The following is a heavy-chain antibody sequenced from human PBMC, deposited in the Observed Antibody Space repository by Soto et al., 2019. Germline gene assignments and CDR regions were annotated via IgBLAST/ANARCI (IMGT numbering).Heavy chain of an antibody. Sequence: ASVKVSCKASGYTFTSYAMHWVRQAPGQRLEWMGWINAGNGNTKYSQKFQGRVTITGDTSASTAYMELSSLRSEDTAVYYCARYRGKQWLVRGWFDPWGQGTLVTVSS. CDR1: GYTFTSYA. CDR3: ARYRGKQWLVRGWFDP. D-gene: IGHD6-19*01. V-gene: IGHV1-3*01. CDR2: INAGNGNT. J-gene: IGHJ5*02.